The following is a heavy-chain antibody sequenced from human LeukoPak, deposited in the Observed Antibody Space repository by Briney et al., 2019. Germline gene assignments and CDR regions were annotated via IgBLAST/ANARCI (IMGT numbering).Heavy chain of an antibody. V-gene: IGHV3-33*01. CDR2: IWYDGSNK. CDR1: GFTFSTYA. Sequence: GRSLRLFCAASGFTFSTYAMHWVRQAPGKGLEGVAVIWYDGSNKNYVDSVKGRFTISRDNAKNTLYLQMNSLRAEDTAVYYCARNHETRRSLEYWGQGALLTVSS. D-gene: IGHD1-14*01. J-gene: IGHJ4*02. CDR3: ARNHETRRSLEY.